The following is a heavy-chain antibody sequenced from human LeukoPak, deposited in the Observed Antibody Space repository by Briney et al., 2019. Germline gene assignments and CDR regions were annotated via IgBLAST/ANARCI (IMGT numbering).Heavy chain of an antibody. CDR2: INEDGREK. CDR3: AGMCY. Sequence: PGGSLRLSCVVSRFTYSSSWVRCARQAPGKGLEWVASINEDGREKNYVDSVKGRFTISRDNAKNSLYLQMNTLRAEDTAVYYCAGMCYWGQGTLVTVSS. CDR1: RFTYSSSW. J-gene: IGHJ4*02. V-gene: IGHV3-7*05.